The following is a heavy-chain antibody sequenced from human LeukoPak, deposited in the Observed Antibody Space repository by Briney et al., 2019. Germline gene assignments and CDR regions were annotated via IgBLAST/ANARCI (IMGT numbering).Heavy chain of an antibody. CDR3: ARIAAAGTWDFDY. D-gene: IGHD6-13*01. CDR1: WFRLTSYW. Sequence: GGSLRILRKGSWFRLTSYWLSRVRQMSGKGLEWMGRIDPSDSYIIYSPSFQGHVTISADKSISTAYLQWSSLKDSDTAMYYCARIAAAGTWDFDYWGQGTLVTVSS. V-gene: IGHV5-10-1*01. CDR2: IDPSDSYI. J-gene: IGHJ4*02.